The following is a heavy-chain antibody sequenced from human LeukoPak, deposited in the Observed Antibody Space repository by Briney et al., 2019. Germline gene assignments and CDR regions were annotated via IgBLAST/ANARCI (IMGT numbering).Heavy chain of an antibody. J-gene: IGHJ6*03. D-gene: IGHD4-11*01. CDR2: IYYSGST. CDR1: GGSISSSSYY. Sequence: SSETLSLTCTVSGGSISSSSYYWGWIRQPPGKGLEWIGSIYYSGSTYYNPSLKSRVTISVDTSKNQFSLKLSSVTAADTAVYYCARHAGSNYNYYYYMDVWGKGTTVTVSS. CDR3: ARHAGSNYNYYYYMDV. V-gene: IGHV4-39*01.